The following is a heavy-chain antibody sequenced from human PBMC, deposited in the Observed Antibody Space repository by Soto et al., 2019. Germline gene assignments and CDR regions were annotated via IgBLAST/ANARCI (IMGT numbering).Heavy chain of an antibody. CDR3: ARKNGVLDAFDI. J-gene: IGHJ3*02. CDR2: IYYSGST. V-gene: IGHV4-28*01. CDR1: GYSISSSNW. D-gene: IGHD4-17*01. Sequence: QVQLQESGPGLVKPSDTLSHTCAVSGYSISSSNWWGWIRQPPGKGLEWIGYIYYSGSTYYNPSLKSRLSXXVXPSKNQFSLKLSSVTAVDTAVYYCARKNGVLDAFDIWGQGTMVTVSS.